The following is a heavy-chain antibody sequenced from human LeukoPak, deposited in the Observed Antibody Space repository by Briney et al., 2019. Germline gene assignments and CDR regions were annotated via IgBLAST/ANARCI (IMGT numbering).Heavy chain of an antibody. Sequence: SETLSLTCTVSGGSISSGSYYWSWIRQPAGKGLEWIGRIYTSGSTNYNPSLKSRVTISVDTSKNQFSLKLSSVTAAGTAVYYCASMGRGYSVGYMDVWGKGTTVTVSS. CDR2: IYTSGST. V-gene: IGHV4-61*02. J-gene: IGHJ6*03. CDR1: GGSISSGSYY. D-gene: IGHD5/OR15-5a*01. CDR3: ASMGRGYSVGYMDV.